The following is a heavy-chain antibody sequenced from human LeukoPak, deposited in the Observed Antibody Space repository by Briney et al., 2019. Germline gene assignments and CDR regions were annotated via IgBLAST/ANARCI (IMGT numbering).Heavy chain of an antibody. J-gene: IGHJ4*02. CDR2: ISWNSGSI. V-gene: IGHV3-9*01. CDR3: AKEVYSYGSGGFDY. CDR1: GFILDVYA. Sequence: QAGGSPRLSRAASGFILDVYAMHWGRQAPREGPERGSGISWNSGSIGYADSVKGRFTITRDNAKNSLYLQMNRLRAEDTALYYCAKEVYSYGSGGFDYWGQGTLVTVSS. D-gene: IGHD5-18*01.